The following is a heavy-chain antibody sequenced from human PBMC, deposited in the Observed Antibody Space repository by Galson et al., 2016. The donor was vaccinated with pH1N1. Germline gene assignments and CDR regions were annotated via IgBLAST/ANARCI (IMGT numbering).Heavy chain of an antibody. CDR2: ISAYNGDT. CDR1: GYSFTNYG. D-gene: IGHD3-22*01. V-gene: IGHV1-18*04. CDR3: ARNAWDASGLNYFDS. J-gene: IGHJ5*01. Sequence: SVKVSCKASGYSFTNYGIIWVRQAPGQGLYWMGWISAYNGDTHYEQKFQDRVTMTTDTLTSTAYMELTNLRSVTAADTAVYYCARNAWDASGLNYFDSWGQGILVSVSS.